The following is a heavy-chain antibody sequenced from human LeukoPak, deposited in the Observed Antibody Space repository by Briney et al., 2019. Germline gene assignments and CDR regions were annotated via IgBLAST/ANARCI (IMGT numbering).Heavy chain of an antibody. J-gene: IGHJ4*02. Sequence: ASVKVSCKASGYTFTSYDVNWVRQATGQGLECMGWMNPNSGNTGYAQNFQGRVTMTRNTSISTAYMELSTLRSDDTAVYYCARGSEFQGWFGESHLGPSANWGQGTLVTVSS. V-gene: IGHV1-8*01. CDR1: GYTFTSYD. CDR2: MNPNSGNT. CDR3: ARGSEFQGWFGESHLGPSAN. D-gene: IGHD3-10*01.